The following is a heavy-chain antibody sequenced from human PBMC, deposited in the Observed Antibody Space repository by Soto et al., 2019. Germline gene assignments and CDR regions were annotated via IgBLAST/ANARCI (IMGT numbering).Heavy chain of an antibody. D-gene: IGHD6-19*01. Sequence: GGSLRLSCAASGFTFSSYGMHWVRQAPGKGLEWVAVISYDGSNKYYADSVKGRFTISRDNSKNTLYLQMNSLRAEDTAVYYCAKGDSGWDTKGDAFDIWGQGTMVTVSS. CDR2: ISYDGSNK. CDR3: AKGDSGWDTKGDAFDI. V-gene: IGHV3-30*18. CDR1: GFTFSSYG. J-gene: IGHJ3*02.